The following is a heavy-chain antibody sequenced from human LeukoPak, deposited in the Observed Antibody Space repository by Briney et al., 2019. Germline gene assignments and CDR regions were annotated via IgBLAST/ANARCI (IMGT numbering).Heavy chain of an antibody. CDR3: ARQGDQLLSLNWFHP. J-gene: IGHJ5*02. Sequence: SETLSLTCAVSGYTISSGYYWGWIRQPPGKGLEWIGSIYHSGSTYYNPSLKSRVTISVDTSKNQFSLKLSSVTAGDTAVYYCARQGDQLLSLNWFHPWGQGTLVTVSS. CDR2: IYHSGST. V-gene: IGHV4-38-2*01. CDR1: GYTISSGYY. D-gene: IGHD2-2*01.